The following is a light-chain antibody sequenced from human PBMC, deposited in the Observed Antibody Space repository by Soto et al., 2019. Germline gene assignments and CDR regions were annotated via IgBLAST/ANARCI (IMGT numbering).Light chain of an antibody. CDR2: DTS. CDR1: QSVGRRY. Sequence: IVLTQSPGTLSLSPGERATLSCRASQSVGRRYLAWYQQKPGQAPMLLIYDTSERASDIPDRFSGSRSGTDFTLTISRLVPEDFAVYYCQYQGTFGGGTKVEIK. J-gene: IGKJ4*01. V-gene: IGKV3-20*01. CDR3: QYQGT.